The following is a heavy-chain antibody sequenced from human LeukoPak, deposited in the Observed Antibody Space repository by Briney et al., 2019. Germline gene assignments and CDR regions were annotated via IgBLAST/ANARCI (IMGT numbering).Heavy chain of an antibody. V-gene: IGHV7-4-1*02. D-gene: IGHD3-16*01. CDR3: ARGGGARLRYPFDY. CDR2: IDTNTGNP. Sequence: ASVKVSCKASGYTFSSYPMIWVRQAPGQGLEWMGWIDTNTGNPSNAQGFTGRFVFSLDTSVSTTFLYINNLKADDTVVYYCARGGGARLRYPFDYWGQGTLVTVSS. CDR1: GYTFSSYP. J-gene: IGHJ4*02.